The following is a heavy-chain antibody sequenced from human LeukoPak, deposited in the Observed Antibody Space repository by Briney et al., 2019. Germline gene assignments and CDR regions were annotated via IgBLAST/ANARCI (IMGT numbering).Heavy chain of an antibody. CDR1: GFTFSNYW. CDR2: INQDGSEK. CDR3: AKLVVVAATQWYFDL. J-gene: IGHJ2*01. V-gene: IGHV3-7*03. Sequence: GGSLRLSCAASGFTFSNYWMGWLRQAPGKGLDWVANINQDGSEKNYLDSGKGRFTISRDNAKISLYLQMKSLRAEETAVYYCAKLVVVAATQWYFDLWGRGNLVTVSS. D-gene: IGHD2-15*01.